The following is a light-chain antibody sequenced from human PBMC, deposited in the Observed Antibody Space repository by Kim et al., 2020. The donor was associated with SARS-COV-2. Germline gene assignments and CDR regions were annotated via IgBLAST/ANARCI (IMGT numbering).Light chain of an antibody. Sequence: RVTINCKSSQTVLYSPNNKNYLAWYQQTPGQPPKLLIYWASTRELGVPDRFSGSGSGTDFTLTISSLQAEDVAVYFCQQYHSIPYSFGQGTKLEI. CDR3: QQYHSIPYS. CDR1: QTVLYSPNNKNY. CDR2: WAS. V-gene: IGKV4-1*01. J-gene: IGKJ2*03.